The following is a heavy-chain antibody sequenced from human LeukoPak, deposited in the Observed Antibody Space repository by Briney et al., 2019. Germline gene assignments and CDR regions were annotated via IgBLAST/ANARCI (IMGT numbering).Heavy chain of an antibody. D-gene: IGHD4-17*01. CDR2: IKQDGREK. J-gene: IGHJ4*02. CDR1: GFTFSSYW. CDR3: ARSPRAFQGTVLDY. V-gene: IGHV3-7*01. Sequence: GGSLRLSCAASGFTFSSYWMSWVRQAPGKGLEWVANIKQDGREKYYVDSVKGRFTISRDNAKNSLYLQMNSLRAEDTAVYYCARSPRAFQGTVLDYWGQGTLVTVSS.